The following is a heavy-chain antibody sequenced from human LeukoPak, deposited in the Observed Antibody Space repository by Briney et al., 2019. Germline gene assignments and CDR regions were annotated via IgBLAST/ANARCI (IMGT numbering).Heavy chain of an antibody. D-gene: IGHD3-3*01. V-gene: IGHV3-30*18. J-gene: IGHJ4*02. CDR1: GFTFSSYG. CDR2: ISYDGSNK. Sequence: PGGSLRLSCAASGFTFSSYGMHWVRQAPGKGLEWVAVISYDGSNKYYADSVKGRFTISRDNSKNTLYLQMNSLRAEATAVYYCAKDYFDLTYDFWSGYFGYWGQGTLVTVSS. CDR3: AKDYFDLTYDFWSGYFGY.